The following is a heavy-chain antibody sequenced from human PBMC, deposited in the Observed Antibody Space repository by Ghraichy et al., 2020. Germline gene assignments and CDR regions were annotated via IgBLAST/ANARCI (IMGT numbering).Heavy chain of an antibody. CDR3: ARGPGHSHYYFYY. V-gene: IGHV3-30-3*01. CDR1: GFTFSTYA. CDR2: ISYDGSNR. J-gene: IGHJ4*02. D-gene: IGHD3-10*01. Sequence: GGSLRLTCAASGFTFSTYAMHWVRQAPGKGLEWVALISYDGSNRYYADSVRGRFTISRDNSKNTLYLQMNSLRAEDTAVYYCARGPGHSHYYFYYWGQGTLVTVSS.